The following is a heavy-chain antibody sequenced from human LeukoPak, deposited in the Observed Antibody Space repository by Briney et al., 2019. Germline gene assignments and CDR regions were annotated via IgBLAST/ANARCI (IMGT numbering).Heavy chain of an antibody. Sequence: PGGSLRLSCAASGFTFSGNWMHWVRQAPGKGLEWISNIRTTAEGAKYAYYADSVKGRVTISRDDGKNTLYLHMNSLRDDDTAVYYCATDQRYAFDYWGQGILVTVSS. D-gene: IGHD3-9*01. CDR2: IRTTAEGAKYA. CDR1: GFTFSGNW. J-gene: IGHJ4*02. V-gene: IGHV3-48*02. CDR3: ATDQRYAFDY.